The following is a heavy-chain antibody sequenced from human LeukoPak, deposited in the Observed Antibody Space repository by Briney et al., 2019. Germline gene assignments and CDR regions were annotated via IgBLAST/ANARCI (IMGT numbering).Heavy chain of an antibody. V-gene: IGHV1-69*13. D-gene: IGHD2-15*01. Sequence: ASVKVSCKASGGTFSSYAISWVRQAPGQGLEWMGGIIPIFGTANYAQKFQGRVTITADESTSTAYMELSSLKASDTAMYYCARHLSSIASCPNYWGPGTLVTVSS. CDR3: ARHLSSIASCPNY. CDR1: GGTFSSYA. J-gene: IGHJ4*02. CDR2: IIPIFGTA.